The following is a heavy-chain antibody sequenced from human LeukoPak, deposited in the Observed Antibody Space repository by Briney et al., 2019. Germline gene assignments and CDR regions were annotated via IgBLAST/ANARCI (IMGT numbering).Heavy chain of an antibody. D-gene: IGHD3-10*01. V-gene: IGHV3-7*01. CDR3: ARDTYYYGSGSYFFDY. Sequence: GGSLRLSCAACGFTFSNYWMSWVRQAPGKGLEWVANIEQDGSEKYYVDSVKGRFTISRDNAKNSLYLQMNSLRAEDRAVYYCARDTYYYGSGSYFFDYWGQGTLVTVSS. CDR1: GFTFSNYW. J-gene: IGHJ4*02. CDR2: IEQDGSEK.